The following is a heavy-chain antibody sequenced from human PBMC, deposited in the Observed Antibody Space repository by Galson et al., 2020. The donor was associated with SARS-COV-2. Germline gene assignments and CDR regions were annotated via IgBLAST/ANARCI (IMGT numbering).Heavy chain of an antibody. J-gene: IGHJ4*02. D-gene: IGHD3-10*01. V-gene: IGHV4-34*01. CDR1: GGSFSGYY. Sequence: SETLSLTCAVYGGSFSGYYWSWIRQPPGKGLEWTGEINHSGSTNYNPSLKSRVTISVDTSKNQFSLKLSSVTAADTAVYYCARGSTYYYGSGSFFDYWGQGTLVTVSS. CDR2: INHSGST. CDR3: ARGSTYYYGSGSFFDY.